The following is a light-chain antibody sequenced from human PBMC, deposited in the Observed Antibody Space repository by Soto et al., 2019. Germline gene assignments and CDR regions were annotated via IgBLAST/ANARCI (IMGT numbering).Light chain of an antibody. CDR3: SSFTGSSTLV. CDR1: SNDIGNYNY. CDR2: EVS. Sequence: QPVLTQPASVSGSPGQSITISCTGTSNDIGNYNYVSWYQHHPDKVPKVMIYEVSNRPLGVSDRFSGSKSGNTASLTISGLQSEDEADYYCSSFTGSSTLVFGSGTKLTVL. J-gene: IGLJ1*01. V-gene: IGLV2-14*01.